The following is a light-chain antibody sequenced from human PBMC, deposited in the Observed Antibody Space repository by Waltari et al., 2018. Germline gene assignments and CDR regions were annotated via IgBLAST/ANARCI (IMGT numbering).Light chain of an antibody. CDR3: QQYNNFPWT. CDR2: KAS. V-gene: IGKV1-5*03. Sequence: IQMTQSPSTLSANVGDRVTITCRASQPITDWVAWYQVKPGKAPQLLGYKASTLQRGVPSTFGGSGSETEFTLTINSLQPDDFAPYYCQQYNNFPWTFGQGTKVELK. J-gene: IGKJ1*01. CDR1: QPITDW.